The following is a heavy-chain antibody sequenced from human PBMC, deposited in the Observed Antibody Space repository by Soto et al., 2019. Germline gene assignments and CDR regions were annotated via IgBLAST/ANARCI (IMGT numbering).Heavy chain of an antibody. D-gene: IGHD3-16*02. V-gene: IGHV3-23*01. CDR1: GFTFTSYA. CDR3: AKDQFYFWGYYRRLDY. Sequence: PGGSLRLPCAASGFTFTSYAMSWVRQAPGKGLEWVSLISGTGYITEYADSVKCRFTMSSDDSKNTLNLQMNSLRAEDRAIYYCAKDQFYFWGYYRRLDYWGQGILVTVPS. J-gene: IGHJ4*02. CDR2: ISGTGYIT.